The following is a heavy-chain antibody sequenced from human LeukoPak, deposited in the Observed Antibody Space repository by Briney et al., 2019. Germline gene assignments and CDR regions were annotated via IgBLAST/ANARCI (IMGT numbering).Heavy chain of an antibody. CDR1: GYTFTSYG. CDR3: ASDAKRMYYDFWSGYSLDY. D-gene: IGHD3-3*01. V-gene: IGHV1-18*01. J-gene: IGHJ4*02. CDR2: ISAYNGNT. Sequence: ASVKVSCKASGYTFTSYGISWVRQAPGQGLEWMGWISAYNGNTNYAQKLQGRVTMTTDTSTSTAYMELRSLRSDDTAVYYCASDAKRMYYDFWSGYSLDYWGQGTLVTVSS.